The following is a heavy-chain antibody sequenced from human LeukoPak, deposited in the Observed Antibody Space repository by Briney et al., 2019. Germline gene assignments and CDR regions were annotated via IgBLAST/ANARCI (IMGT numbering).Heavy chain of an antibody. J-gene: IGHJ5*02. CDR3: ARGRRLWWFDP. Sequence: SETLSLTCTVSGGSISSSSYYWSWIRQPPGKGLEWIGEINHSGSTNYNPSLKSRVTISVDTSKNQFSLKLSSVTAADTAVYYCARGRRLWWFDPWGQGTLVTVSS. V-gene: IGHV4-39*07. D-gene: IGHD3-16*01. CDR2: INHSGST. CDR1: GGSISSSSYY.